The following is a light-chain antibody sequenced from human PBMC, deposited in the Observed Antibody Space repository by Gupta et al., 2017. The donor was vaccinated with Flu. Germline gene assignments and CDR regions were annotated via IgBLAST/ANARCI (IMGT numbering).Light chain of an antibody. CDR3: QLRSNWPPWT. V-gene: IGKV3-11*01. J-gene: IGKJ1*01. CDR1: QSVSSY. CDR2: DAS. Sequence: EIVFTQSPATLSLSPGERATLSCRASQSVSSYLAWYQQKPGQAPRLLIYDASNRDTGIPARFSGSWYGTDFTLTISSREPEDFAVYYCQLRSNWPPWTFGQGTKVEIK.